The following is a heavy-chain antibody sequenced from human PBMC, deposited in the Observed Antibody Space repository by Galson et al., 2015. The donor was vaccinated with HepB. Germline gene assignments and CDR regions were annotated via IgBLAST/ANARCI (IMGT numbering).Heavy chain of an antibody. J-gene: IGHJ4*02. CDR1: GFTFSRYW. V-gene: IGHV3-74*01. CDR3: VRDLGGDDDY. Sequence: SLRLSCAASGFTFSRYWMHWVRQAPGKGLVWVSRMNSDGSRTNHADYVKGRFTISRDNTKNTLFLQMNSLRVEDTAVYYCVRDLGGDDDYWGQGTLVTVSS. CDR2: MNSDGSRT. D-gene: IGHD1-26*01.